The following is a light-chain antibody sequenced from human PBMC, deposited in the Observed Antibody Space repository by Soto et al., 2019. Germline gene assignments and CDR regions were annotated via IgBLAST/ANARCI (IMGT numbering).Light chain of an antibody. Sequence: DIVMTQSPYSLAVSLGERATINCKSSQSVLYSSNNKNYLAWYQQKPGQPPKLLIYWASTRESGVPDRFSGSGSGTDFTLTISSLQAGDVAVYYCQQYYSTPQTFGQGTKVEIK. CDR1: QSVLYSSNNKNY. V-gene: IGKV4-1*01. J-gene: IGKJ1*01. CDR2: WAS. CDR3: QQYYSTPQT.